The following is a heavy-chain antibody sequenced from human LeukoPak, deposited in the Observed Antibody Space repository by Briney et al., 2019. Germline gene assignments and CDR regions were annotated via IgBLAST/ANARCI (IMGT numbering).Heavy chain of an antibody. CDR1: GFTFDDYA. CDR2: ISWNSGNI. V-gene: IGHV3-9*01. J-gene: IGHJ4*02. CDR3: AKDRYYDSSGYYVDY. D-gene: IGHD3-22*01. Sequence: GGSLRLSCAASGFTFDDYAMHWVRHAPGKGLEWVSGISWNSGNIGYADSVKGRFTISRDNAKNSLYLQMNSLRAEDTALYYCAKDRYYDSSGYYVDYWGQGTLVTVSS.